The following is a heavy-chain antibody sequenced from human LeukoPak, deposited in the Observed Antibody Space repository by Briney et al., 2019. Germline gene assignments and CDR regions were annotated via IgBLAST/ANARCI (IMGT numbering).Heavy chain of an antibody. CDR1: GYTFTSYD. D-gene: IGHD1/OR15-1a*01. V-gene: IGHV1-8*01. Sequence: ASVKVSCKASGYTFTSYDINWVRQATGQGLEWMGWMNPNSGNTGYAQKFQGRVTMTRNTSISTAYMELSSLRSEDTAVYYCAKQAYAGKVFDYWGQGTLVTVSS. CDR2: MNPNSGNT. J-gene: IGHJ4*02. CDR3: AKQAYAGKVFDY.